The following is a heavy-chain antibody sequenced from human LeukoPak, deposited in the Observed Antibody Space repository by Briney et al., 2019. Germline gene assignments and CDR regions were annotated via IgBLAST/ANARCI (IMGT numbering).Heavy chain of an antibody. V-gene: IGHV1-8*03. J-gene: IGHJ5*02. Sequence: ASVKVSCKASGYTFTSYDINWVRQATGQGLEWMGWMNPNSGNTGYAQKFQGRVTITRNTSISTAYMELSSLRSEDTAVYYCARGRFERGDFEWFDPWGQGTLVTVSS. D-gene: IGHD2-21*02. CDR3: ARGRFERGDFEWFDP. CDR2: MNPNSGNT. CDR1: GYTFTSYD.